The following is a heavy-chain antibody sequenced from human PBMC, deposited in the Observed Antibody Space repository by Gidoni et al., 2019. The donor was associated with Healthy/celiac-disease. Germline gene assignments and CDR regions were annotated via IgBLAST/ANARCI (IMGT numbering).Heavy chain of an antibody. CDR2: INAGNGNT. J-gene: IGHJ5*02. V-gene: IGHV1-3*01. CDR3: AREDNWFDP. Sequence: QVQLVQSGAEVKKPGASVKVSCTASGYTFTSYAMHWVRQAPGQRLEWMGGINAGNGNTKYSQKFQGRVTITRDTSASTAYRELSSLRSEDTAVYYCAREDNWFDPWGQGTLVTVSS. CDR1: GYTFTSYA.